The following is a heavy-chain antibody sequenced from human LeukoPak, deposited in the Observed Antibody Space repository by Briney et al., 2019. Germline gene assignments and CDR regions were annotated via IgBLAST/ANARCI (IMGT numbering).Heavy chain of an antibody. CDR3: ARRVTATGTGSHDDY. CDR1: GYTFSSYS. V-gene: IGHV3-21*01. D-gene: IGHD6-13*01. Sequence: GGSLRLSCAASGYTFSSYSMNWVRQAPGKGLEWVSTIGGSNAYIYYADSVKGRFTISRGNAKNSLSLQMDSLRAEDTAVYYCARRVTATGTGSHDDYWGQGTLVIVSS. J-gene: IGHJ4*02. CDR2: IGGSNAYI.